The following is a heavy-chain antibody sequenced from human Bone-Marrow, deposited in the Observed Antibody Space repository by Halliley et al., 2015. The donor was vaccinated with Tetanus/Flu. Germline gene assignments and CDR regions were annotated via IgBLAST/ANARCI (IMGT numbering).Heavy chain of an antibody. J-gene: IGHJ4*02. CDR2: IKRDGSEK. D-gene: IGHD1-26*01. Sequence: SLRLSCAASGFTFSTDWMSWVRQVPGKGLEWEANIKRDGSEKNYVGSVKGRFTISRDNAKNSLYLQMNSLRADDTAVYYCVREWGYWGQGTLVTVSS. CDR3: VREWGY. V-gene: IGHV3-7*03. CDR1: GFTFSTDW.